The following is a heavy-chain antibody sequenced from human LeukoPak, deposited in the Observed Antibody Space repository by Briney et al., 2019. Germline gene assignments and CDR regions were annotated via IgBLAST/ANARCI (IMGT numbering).Heavy chain of an antibody. D-gene: IGHD1-26*01. CDR1: GFNFTRYY. Sequence: GSVKVSCKASGFNFTRYYMHWVRPAPGQGLEWMGSIISNSGGTNYAHNFQGRVTMTRSTSLSTAYMELRRRRSDYTAVYYCARECGSAFYYWGQGTLVTVSS. CDR3: ARECGSAFYY. CDR2: IISNSGGT. J-gene: IGHJ4*02. V-gene: IGHV1-2*02.